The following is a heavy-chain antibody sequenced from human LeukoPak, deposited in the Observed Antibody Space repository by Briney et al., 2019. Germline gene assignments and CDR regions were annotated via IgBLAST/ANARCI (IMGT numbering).Heavy chain of an antibody. J-gene: IGHJ4*01. D-gene: IGHD5-18*01. CDR2: ITGSGGGK. V-gene: IGHV3-23*01. CDR1: GFTFGNFA. CDR3: AKGLQHSNLD. Sequence: TGGSLRLSCAASGFTFGNFAMTWVRQAPGKGLEWVSAITGSGGGKYYADSVKGRFVVSRDNSENTLDLQMNSLRAEDTAVYYCAKGLQHSNLDWGHGTLVTVSS.